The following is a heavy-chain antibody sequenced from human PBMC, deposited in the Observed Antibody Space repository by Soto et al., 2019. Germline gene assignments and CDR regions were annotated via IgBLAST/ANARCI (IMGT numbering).Heavy chain of an antibody. CDR3: ARGGSYYYGMDV. V-gene: IGHV4-61*08. D-gene: IGHD1-26*01. CDR1: GGSISSGGYY. Sequence: SETLSLTCTVSGGSISSGGYYWSWIRQHPGKGLEWIGYIYYSGSTNYNPSLKSRVTISVDTSKNQFSLKLSSVTAADTAVYYCARGGSYYYGMDVWGHGTTVTVSS. CDR2: IYYSGST. J-gene: IGHJ6*02.